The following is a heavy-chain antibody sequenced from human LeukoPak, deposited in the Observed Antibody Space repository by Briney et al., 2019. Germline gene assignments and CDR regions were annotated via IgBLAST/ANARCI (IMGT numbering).Heavy chain of an antibody. CDR3: ARQRRRATVTTLTSSVDYGTDV. CDR1: GGTFSSYA. Sequence: GASVKVSCKASGGTFSSYAISWVRLAPGQELEWMGGIIPIFGTANYAQKFQGRVTITADKSTSTAYMELSSLRSEDTAVYYCARQRRRATVTTLTSSVDYGTDVWGKGTTVTVSS. V-gene: IGHV1-69*06. J-gene: IGHJ6*04. CDR2: IIPIFGTA. D-gene: IGHD4-17*01.